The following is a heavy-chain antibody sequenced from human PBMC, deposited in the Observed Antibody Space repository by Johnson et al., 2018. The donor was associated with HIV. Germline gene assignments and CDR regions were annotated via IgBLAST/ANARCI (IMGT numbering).Heavy chain of an antibody. V-gene: IGHV3-30*04. Sequence: QVQLVESGGGVVQPGRSLRLSCAASGFTFSSYAMHWVRQAPGKGLEWVAVISYDGSEKYFADSVKGRFTISRDNSKNTLYLQMNSLRAEDTAVYYCAKGGYDSEDAFDIWGQGTMVTVSS. D-gene: IGHD3-22*01. CDR2: ISYDGSEK. CDR1: GFTFSSYA. J-gene: IGHJ3*02. CDR3: AKGGYDSEDAFDI.